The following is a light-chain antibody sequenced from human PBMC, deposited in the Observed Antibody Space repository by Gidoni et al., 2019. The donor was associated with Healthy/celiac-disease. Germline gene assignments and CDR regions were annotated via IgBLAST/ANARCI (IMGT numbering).Light chain of an antibody. CDR1: QSISSY. V-gene: IGKV1-39*01. J-gene: IGKJ3*01. Sequence: DIQMTQSPSSLSASVGDRVTITCLAIQSISSYLNWYRQKPGKAPKLLIYAASSLQSGVPSRFSGSGSGTDFTLTISSLQPEDFATYYCQQSYSTPFTFGPGTKVDIK. CDR2: AAS. CDR3: QQSYSTPFT.